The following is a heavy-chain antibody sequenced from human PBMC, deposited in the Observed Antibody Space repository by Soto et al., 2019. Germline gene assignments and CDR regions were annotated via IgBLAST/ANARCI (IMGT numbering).Heavy chain of an antibody. Sequence: PGWSLRLSCAASGFTCGNCWMSLVRQAPGKGPEWVANIKQDGSERNYVDSVKGRFTISRDNAENSLYLQMNSLRVEDTGVYYCASDRQIRPWCQGTLVTVSS. V-gene: IGHV3-7*01. CDR3: ASDRQIRP. CDR2: IKQDGSER. J-gene: IGHJ5*02. CDR1: GFTCGNCW.